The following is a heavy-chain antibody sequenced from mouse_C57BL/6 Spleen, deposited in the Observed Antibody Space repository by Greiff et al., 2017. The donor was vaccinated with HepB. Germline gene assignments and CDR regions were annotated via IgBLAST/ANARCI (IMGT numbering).Heavy chain of an antibody. Sequence: VQLQQSGAELVKPGASVKLSCTASGFNIKDYYMHWVKQRTEQGLEWIGRIDPEDGETKYAPKFQGKATITADTSSNTSYLQLSSLTSEDPGVYYCASLYYYGSSYVHVFDYWGQGTTLTVSS. J-gene: IGHJ2*01. CDR3: ASLYYYGSSYVHVFDY. D-gene: IGHD1-1*01. CDR1: GFNIKDYY. CDR2: IDPEDGET. V-gene: IGHV14-2*01.